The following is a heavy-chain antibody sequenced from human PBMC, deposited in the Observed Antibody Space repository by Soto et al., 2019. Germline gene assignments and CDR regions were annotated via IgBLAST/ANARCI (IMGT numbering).Heavy chain of an antibody. CDR1: GGSISSYY. CDR3: ARGQVLLWFGELAGYYMDV. CDR2: IYYSGST. J-gene: IGHJ6*03. D-gene: IGHD3-10*01. Sequence: QVQLQESGPGLVKPSETLSLTCTVSGGSISSYYWSWIRQPPGKGLECIGYIYYSGSTNYNPSLERRVTISGDTSKNQFALGLSAVTAADTAVYYCARGQVLLWFGELAGYYMDVLGKGTTVTVPS. V-gene: IGHV4-59*01.